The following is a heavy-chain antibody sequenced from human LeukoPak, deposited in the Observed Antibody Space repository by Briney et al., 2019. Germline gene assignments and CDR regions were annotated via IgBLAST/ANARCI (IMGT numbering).Heavy chain of an antibody. CDR1: GGSISSYY. V-gene: IGHV4-59*08. D-gene: IGHD2-8*02. CDR2: IYYSGST. CDR3: ARHTGINFGY. Sequence: SETLSLTCTVSGGSISSYYWSWIRQPPGKGLEWIGYIYYSGSTNYNPSLKSRVTISVDTSKNQFSLELSSVTAADTAVYYCARHTGINFGYWGQGTLVTVSS. J-gene: IGHJ4*02.